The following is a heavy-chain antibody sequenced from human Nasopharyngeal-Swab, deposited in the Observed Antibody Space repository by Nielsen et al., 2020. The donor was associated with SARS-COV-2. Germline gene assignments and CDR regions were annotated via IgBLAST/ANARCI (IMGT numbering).Heavy chain of an antibody. Sequence: SETLSLTCTVSGGSISSCGYYWSWIRQHPGKGLEWIGYIYYSGSTYYNPSLKSRVTISVDTSKNQFSLKLSSVTAADTAVYYCARAGDFWSGWSANYYMDVWGKGTTVTVSS. D-gene: IGHD3-3*01. CDR1: GGSISSCGYY. V-gene: IGHV4-31*03. CDR2: IYYSGST. J-gene: IGHJ6*03. CDR3: ARAGDFWSGWSANYYMDV.